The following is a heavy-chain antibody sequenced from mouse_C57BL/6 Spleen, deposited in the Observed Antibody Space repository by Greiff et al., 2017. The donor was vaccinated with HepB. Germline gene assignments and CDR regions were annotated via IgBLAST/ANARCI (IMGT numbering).Heavy chain of an antibody. V-gene: IGHV1-52*01. Sequence: QVQLQQPGAELVKPGSSVKLSCKASGYTFTSYWMHWVKQRPIQGLEWIGNIDPSDSETHSNQKFKDKATLTVDKSSSTAYMQLSSLTSVDSAVYYCARSHPYYDSAVEFAYWSQGTLVTVSA. CDR2: IDPSDSET. D-gene: IGHD2-4*01. CDR1: GYTFTSYW. CDR3: ARSHPYYDSAVEFAY. J-gene: IGHJ3*01.